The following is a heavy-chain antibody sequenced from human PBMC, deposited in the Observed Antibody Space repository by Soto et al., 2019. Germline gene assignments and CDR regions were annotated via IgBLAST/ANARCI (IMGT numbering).Heavy chain of an antibody. J-gene: IGHJ4*02. V-gene: IGHV3-33*01. D-gene: IGHD3-3*01. CDR2: IWYDGSNK. CDR3: ARDHYDFWSGYTLPAGY. Sequence: GGSLRLSCAASGFTFSSYGMHWVRQAPGKGLEWVAVIWYDGSNKYYADSVKGRFTISRDNSKNTLYLQMNSLRAEDTAVYYCARDHYDFWSGYTLPAGYWGQGTLVTVSS. CDR1: GFTFSSYG.